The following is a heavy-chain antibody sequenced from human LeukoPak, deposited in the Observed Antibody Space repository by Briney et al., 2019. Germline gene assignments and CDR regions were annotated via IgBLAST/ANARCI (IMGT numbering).Heavy chain of an antibody. V-gene: IGHV3-53*01. CDR2: IYSDNT. Sequence: GGSLRLSCTVSGFTVSSNSMSWVRQAPGKGLEWVSFIYSDNTHYSDSVKGRFTIPRDNSKNTLYLQMNSLRAEDTALYYCARDEEGGSYPLDYWGQGTLVTVSS. CDR1: GFTVSSNS. D-gene: IGHD1-26*01. J-gene: IGHJ4*02. CDR3: ARDEEGGSYPLDY.